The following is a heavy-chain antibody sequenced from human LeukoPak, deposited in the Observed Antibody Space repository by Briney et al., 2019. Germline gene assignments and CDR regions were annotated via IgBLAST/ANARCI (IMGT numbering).Heavy chain of an antibody. V-gene: IGHV4-59*01. Sequence: SETLSLTCTVSGGSISSCYWSWIRQPPGKGLEWIGYIYYSGSTNYNPSLKSRVTISVDTSKNQFSLKLSSVTAADTAVYYCARDGVATRFRYYGMDVWGQGTTVTVSS. CDR3: ARDGVATRFRYYGMDV. CDR2: IYYSGST. CDR1: GGSISSCY. D-gene: IGHD5-24*01. J-gene: IGHJ6*02.